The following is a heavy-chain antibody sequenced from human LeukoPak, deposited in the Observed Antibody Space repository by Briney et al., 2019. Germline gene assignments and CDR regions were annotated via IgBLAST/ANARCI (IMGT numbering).Heavy chain of an antibody. CDR2: ISGSGGST. Sequence: GGSLRLSCAASGFTFSSYAMSWVRQAPGKGLEWVSAISGSGGSTYYADSVKGRFTISRDNSKNTLYLQMNSLRAEDTAVYYCAKDPRGYSCGRNGGGRSTGYYFDYWGQGTLVTVSS. V-gene: IGHV3-23*01. CDR1: GFTFSSYA. CDR3: AKDPRGYSCGRNGGGRSTGYYFDY. J-gene: IGHJ4*02. D-gene: IGHD5-18*01.